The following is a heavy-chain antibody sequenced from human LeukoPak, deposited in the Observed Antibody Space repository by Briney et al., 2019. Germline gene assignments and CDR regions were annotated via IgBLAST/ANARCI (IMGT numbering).Heavy chain of an antibody. CDR1: GGYIGSYY. CDR3: AREGDYGGYSKSLYYMDV. D-gene: IGHD4-17*01. J-gene: IGHJ6*03. Sequence: SETLSLTCTVSGGYIGSYYWSWIRQPAGKGLEWIGRIYTSENTDYNPSLKSRVTMSVDMSTSQFSLRLTSVTAADTAVYYCAREGDYGGYSKSLYYMDVWGKGTTVTVSS. CDR2: IYTSENT. V-gene: IGHV4-4*07.